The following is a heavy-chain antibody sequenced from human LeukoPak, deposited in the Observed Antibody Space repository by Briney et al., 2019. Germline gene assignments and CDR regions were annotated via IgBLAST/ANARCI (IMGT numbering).Heavy chain of an antibody. J-gene: IGHJ4*02. CDR3: ARALWFGELSFDY. CDR2: INPNSGGT. CDR1: GYTFTGYY. Sequence: ASVKVSFKASGYTFTGYYMHWVRQAPGQGLEWMGWINPNSGGTNYAQKFQGRVTMTRDTSISTAYMELSRLRSDDTAVYYCARALWFGELSFDYWGQGTLVTVSS. D-gene: IGHD3-10*01. V-gene: IGHV1-2*02.